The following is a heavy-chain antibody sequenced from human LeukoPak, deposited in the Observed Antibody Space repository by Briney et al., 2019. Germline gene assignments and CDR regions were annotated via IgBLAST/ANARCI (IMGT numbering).Heavy chain of an antibody. CDR1: GFTFDDYA. D-gene: IGHD3-22*01. V-gene: IGHV3-9*01. Sequence: GRSLRLSCAASGFTFDDYAMHWVRQAPGKGLEWVSGISWNSGSIGYGDSVKGRFTISRDNAKNSLYLQMNSLRAENTALYYCAKDTSRYYYDSSADYWGQGTLVTVSS. J-gene: IGHJ4*02. CDR3: AKDTSRYYYDSSADY. CDR2: ISWNSGSI.